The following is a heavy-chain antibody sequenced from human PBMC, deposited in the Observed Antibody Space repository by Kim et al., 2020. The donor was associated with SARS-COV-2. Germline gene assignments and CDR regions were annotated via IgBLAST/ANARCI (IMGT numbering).Heavy chain of an antibody. J-gene: IGHJ6*02. CDR2: IYYSGST. CDR1: GGSISSYY. Sequence: SETLSLTCTVSGGSISSYYWSWIRQPPGKGLEWIGYIYYSGSTNYNPSLKSRVTISVDTSKNQFSLKLSSVTAADTAVYYCARQAEYSSSWYYYYGMDVWGQGTTVTVSS. D-gene: IGHD6-13*01. CDR3: ARQAEYSSSWYYYYGMDV. V-gene: IGHV4-59*08.